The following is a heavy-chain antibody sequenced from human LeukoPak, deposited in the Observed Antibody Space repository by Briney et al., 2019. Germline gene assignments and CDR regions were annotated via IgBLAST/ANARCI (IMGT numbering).Heavy chain of an antibody. CDR3: TRDRSRAEDD. V-gene: IGHV3-7*01. D-gene: IGHD1-14*01. Sequence: PGGSLRLSCAASGFTFCVHWMSWVRQAPGKGLEWVANIDQGGSDKYYVDSVKGRFTISRDNANNLLYLQMNSLRGEDTAVYYCTRDRSRAEDDWGQGTLVTVSS. CDR2: IDQGGSDK. J-gene: IGHJ4*02. CDR1: GFTFCVHW.